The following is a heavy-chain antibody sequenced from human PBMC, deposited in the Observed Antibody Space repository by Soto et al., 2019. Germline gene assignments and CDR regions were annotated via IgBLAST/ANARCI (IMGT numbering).Heavy chain of an antibody. CDR2: IYPGDSDT. V-gene: IGHV5-51*01. D-gene: IGHD4-17*01. CDR1: GYSFTSYW. J-gene: IGHJ4*02. Sequence: PGESLKISCKGSGYSFTSYWIGWVRQMPGKGLEWMGIIYPGDSDTRYSPSSQGQVTISVDKSISTAYLQWGSLMASDTAIYYCARQDGDGLFYFDYWGQGTLVTVSS. CDR3: ARQDGDGLFYFDY.